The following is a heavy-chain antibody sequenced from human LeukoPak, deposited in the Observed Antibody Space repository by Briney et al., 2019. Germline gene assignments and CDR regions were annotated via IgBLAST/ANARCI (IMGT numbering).Heavy chain of an antibody. D-gene: IGHD2-15*01. J-gene: IGHJ4*02. CDR1: GGAISSSSNY. CDR2: IYYSRST. CDR3: ARGGYCSGGSCYRDY. V-gene: IGHV4-39*07. Sequence: SETLSLTCTVSGGAISSSSNYWGWIRQPPGKGLEWIGSIYYSRSTYYNPSLKSRVTISVDTSKNQFSLKLSSVTAADTAVYYCARGGYCSGGSCYRDYWGQGTLVTVSS.